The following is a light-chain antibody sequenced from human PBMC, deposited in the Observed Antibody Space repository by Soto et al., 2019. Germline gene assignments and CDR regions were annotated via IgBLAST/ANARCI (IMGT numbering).Light chain of an antibody. CDR1: ENMRSN. J-gene: IGKJ1*01. Sequence: DIQMTQSPSSLSASAGDRVTITCRAIENMRSNLNWYKQKPGKAPEVLIYAASRLQSGVPQRFSGSGAGTDFTLNITRLQPEDFATYYCQQTFGTPRTFGQGTKVEI. CDR3: QQTFGTPRT. CDR2: AAS. V-gene: IGKV1-39*01.